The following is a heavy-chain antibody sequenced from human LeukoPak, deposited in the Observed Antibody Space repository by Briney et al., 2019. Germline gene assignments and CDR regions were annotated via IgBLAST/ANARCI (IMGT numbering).Heavy chain of an antibody. CDR1: GFTFTSYW. CDR3: AKSQLYYGSFDY. V-gene: IGHV3-74*01. CDR2: INSDGSST. D-gene: IGHD3-10*01. Sequence: GGSLRLSCAASGFTFTSYWMHWVRQDPGKGLVWVSRINSDGSSTSHADSVKGRFTISRDNAKNTLYLQMNSLRAEDTAVYYCAKSQLYYGSFDYWGQGTLVTVSS. J-gene: IGHJ4*02.